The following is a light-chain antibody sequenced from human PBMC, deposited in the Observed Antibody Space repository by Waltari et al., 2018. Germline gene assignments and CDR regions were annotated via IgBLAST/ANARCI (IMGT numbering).Light chain of an antibody. V-gene: IGLV2-11*01. CDR2: DVS. J-gene: IGLJ3*02. CDR3: CSYAGSYTFGV. CDR1: SSDVGAYNY. Sequence: QSALTQPRSVSGSPGQSVTIPCTGTSSDVGAYNYVPWYQQHPGKPPKLMIYDVSQRPSGVPDRFSGSKSGNTASLTVSGLQGEDEADYYCCSYAGSYTFGVFGGGTKLTVL.